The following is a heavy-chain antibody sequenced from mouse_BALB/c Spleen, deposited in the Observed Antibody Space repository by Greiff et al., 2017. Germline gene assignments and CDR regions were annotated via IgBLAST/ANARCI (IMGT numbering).Heavy chain of an antibody. CDR2: INPYNGDT. CDR1: GYSFTGYF. V-gene: IGHV1-20*02. CDR3: ARRDDGNYEYAMDY. Sequence: SGPELVKPGASVKISCKASGYSFTGYFMNWVMQSHGKSLEWIGRINPYNGDTFYNQKFKGKATLTVDKSSSTAHMELRSLASEDSAVYYCARRDDGNYEYAMDYWGQGTSVTVSS. J-gene: IGHJ4*01. D-gene: IGHD2-3*01.